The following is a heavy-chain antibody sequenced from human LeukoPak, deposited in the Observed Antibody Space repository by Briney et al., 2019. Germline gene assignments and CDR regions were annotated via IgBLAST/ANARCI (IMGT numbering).Heavy chain of an antibody. J-gene: IGHJ4*02. CDR1: GFTFSSYA. CDR3: ARDKTRSSLLTGNDY. D-gene: IGHD6-13*01. V-gene: IGHV4-38-2*02. CDR2: IYHSGTT. Sequence: GSLRLSCAASGFTFSSYAMSWVRQAPGKGLEWIGSIYHSGTTYCDPSLKSRVTISVDTSKNQFSLNLSSVTAADTAVYFCARDKTRSSLLTGNDYWGQGTLVTVSS.